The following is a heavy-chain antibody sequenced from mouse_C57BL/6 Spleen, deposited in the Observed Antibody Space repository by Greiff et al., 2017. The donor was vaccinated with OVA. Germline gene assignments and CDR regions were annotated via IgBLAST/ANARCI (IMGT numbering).Heavy chain of an antibody. V-gene: IGHV1-59*01. CDR2: IDPSDSSP. CDR1: GYTFTSYW. Sequence: VQLQQPGAELVRPGTSVKLSCKASGYTFTSYWMNWVKQRPGQGLEWIGVIDPSDSSPNYNQKFKGKATFTVDTSSSTAYMQLSSLTSEDSAVYYCARDYDSSYVFAYWGQGTLVTVSA. J-gene: IGHJ3*01. D-gene: IGHD1-1*01. CDR3: ARDYDSSYVFAY.